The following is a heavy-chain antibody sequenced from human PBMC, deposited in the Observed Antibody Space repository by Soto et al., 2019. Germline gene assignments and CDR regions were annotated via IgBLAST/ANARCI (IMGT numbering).Heavy chain of an antibody. Sequence: GGSLRLSCAASGFTFSNFAMSWVRQAPGKGLEWVSSVTSSSDRTYYAASVKGRFTISRDNSKNTVFLQMNSLRAEDTAVYYCAEGGFYDGFDYWGQGTRVTVSS. D-gene: IGHD5-12*01. J-gene: IGHJ4*02. CDR1: GFTFSNFA. CDR2: VTSSSDRT. V-gene: IGHV3-23*01. CDR3: AEGGFYDGFDY.